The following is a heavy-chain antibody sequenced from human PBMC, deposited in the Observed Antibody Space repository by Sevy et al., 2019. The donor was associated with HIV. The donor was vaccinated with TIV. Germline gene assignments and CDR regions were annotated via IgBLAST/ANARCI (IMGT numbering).Heavy chain of an antibody. D-gene: IGHD3-22*01. J-gene: IGHJ4*02. CDR1: GFTFSSYA. CDR2: ISGSGGST. V-gene: IGHV3-23*01. CDR3: AKRADATYYYDSSGYFGY. Sequence: GGSLRLSCAASGFTFSSYAMSWVRQAPGKGLEWVSAISGSGGSTYYADSVKGRFTISRDNSKNTLYLQMNSLRAEDTAVYYCAKRADATYYYDSSGYFGYWGQRTLVTVSS.